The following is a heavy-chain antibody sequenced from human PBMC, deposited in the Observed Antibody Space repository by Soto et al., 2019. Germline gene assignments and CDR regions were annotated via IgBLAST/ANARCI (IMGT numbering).Heavy chain of an antibody. D-gene: IGHD3-3*01. CDR3: AGDALSDTYLDSWSGFDWLDP. Sequence: QVQLVQAGAEVKEPGSSVTVSCRASGGTFRSSAISWVRQAPGQGLEWLGTVIPALDTTNYAQQFQGRVTITADESTDTASMDLSRLRSADTAIYYCAGDALSDTYLDSWSGFDWLDPWGQGTLVAVSS. CDR2: VIPALDTT. V-gene: IGHV1-69*11. J-gene: IGHJ5*02. CDR1: GGTFRSSA.